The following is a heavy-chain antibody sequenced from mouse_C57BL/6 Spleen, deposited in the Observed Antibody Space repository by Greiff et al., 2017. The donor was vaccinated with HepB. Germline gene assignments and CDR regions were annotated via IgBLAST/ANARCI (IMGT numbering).Heavy chain of an antibody. CDR2: IDPETGGT. CDR3: TRDGYGAMDY. Sequence: QVQLQQSGAELVRPGASVTLSCKASGYTFTDYEMHWVKQTPVHGLEWIGAIDPETGGTAYNQKFKGKAILTADKSSSTAYMELRSLTSEDSAVYYCTRDGYGAMDYWGQGTSVTVSS. D-gene: IGHD2-2*01. J-gene: IGHJ4*01. CDR1: GYTFTDYE. V-gene: IGHV1-15*01.